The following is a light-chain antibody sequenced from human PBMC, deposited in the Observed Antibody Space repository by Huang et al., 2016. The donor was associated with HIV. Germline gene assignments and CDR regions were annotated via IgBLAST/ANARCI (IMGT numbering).Light chain of an antibody. CDR3: QQYYFSPRT. CDR2: WAS. Sequence: DIVMSQSPDYLPVSLGARATINCRSSQSILYNSNSQNYLAWYQQKAGQPPKLLIYWASTRASGVPDRFSGAGSGTDFTLTISSLQAEDVAVYYCQQYYFSPRTFGPGTKVDI. V-gene: IGKV4-1*01. J-gene: IGKJ3*01. CDR1: QSILYNSNSQNY.